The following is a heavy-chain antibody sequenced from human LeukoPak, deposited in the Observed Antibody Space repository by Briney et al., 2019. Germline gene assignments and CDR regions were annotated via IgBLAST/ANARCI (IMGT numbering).Heavy chain of an antibody. J-gene: IGHJ4*02. CDR2: INPNSGGT. V-gene: IGHV1-2*02. CDR3: ARDLKIWSGFDY. CDR1: GYTFTGYY. Sequence: GASVKVSCKASGYTFTGYYMHWVRQAPGQGLEWMGWINPNSGGTNYAQKFQGRVTMTRDTSISTAYMELSSLRSEDTAVYYCARDLKIWSGFDYWGQGTLVTVSS. D-gene: IGHD3-3*01.